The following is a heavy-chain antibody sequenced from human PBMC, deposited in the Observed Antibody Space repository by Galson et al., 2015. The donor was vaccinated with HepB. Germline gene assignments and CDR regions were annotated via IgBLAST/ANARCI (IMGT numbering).Heavy chain of an antibody. D-gene: IGHD3-10*01. CDR3: AREVKWEQLWAREYYFDY. Sequence: SVKVSCKASGYTFTAYYIHWVRQAPGQGLEWMGRINPNSGDTIYSQKFQGRVTLTRDTSISTAYMDLSRPRSADTAVYYCAREVKWEQLWAREYYFDYWGQGTLVTVS. V-gene: IGHV1-2*06. CDR2: INPNSGDT. CDR1: GYTFTAYY. J-gene: IGHJ4*02.